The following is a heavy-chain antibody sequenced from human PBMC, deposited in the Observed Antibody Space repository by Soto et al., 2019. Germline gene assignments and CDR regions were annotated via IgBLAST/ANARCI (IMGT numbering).Heavy chain of an antibody. V-gene: IGHV5-51*01. D-gene: IGHD2-15*01. Sequence: RWESLKISCQGSGYDFTHYWVAWVRQTPGKGLEWMGVIYPGDAETRYSPSFQGRVTFSVDKSIDTAYLHWSSLEASDTAIYYCARGGYCSGGSCYWGYYYYGMDVWGQGTTVTVSS. CDR3: ARGGYCSGGSCYWGYYYYGMDV. CDR1: GYDFTHYW. J-gene: IGHJ6*02. CDR2: IYPGDAET.